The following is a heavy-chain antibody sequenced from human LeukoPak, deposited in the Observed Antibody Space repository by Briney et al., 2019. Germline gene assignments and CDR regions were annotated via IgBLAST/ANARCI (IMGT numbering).Heavy chain of an antibody. D-gene: IGHD3-22*01. V-gene: IGHV3-30*18. CDR1: GFTFSSYG. CDR3: AKDSSGYYSPFDY. Sequence: GGSLRLSCAASGFTFSSYGMHWVRQAPGKGLEWVAVISYDGSNKYYSDSVKGRFTISRDNSKNTLYLQMNRLRAEDTAVYYCAKDSSGYYSPFDYWGQGTLVTVSS. CDR2: ISYDGSNK. J-gene: IGHJ4*02.